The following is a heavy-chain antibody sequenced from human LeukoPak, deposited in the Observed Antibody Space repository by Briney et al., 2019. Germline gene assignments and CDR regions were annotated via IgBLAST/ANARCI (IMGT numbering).Heavy chain of an antibody. D-gene: IGHD6-19*01. Sequence: PGGSLRLSCAASGLTFSSYEMNWVRQAPGKGLEWVSYISSSGSTIYYADSVKGRFTISRDNAKNSLYLQMNSLRAEDTAVYYCARDSSGWHYYFDYWGQGTLVTVSS. CDR3: ARDSSGWHYYFDY. CDR2: ISSSGSTI. CDR1: GLTFSSYE. J-gene: IGHJ4*02. V-gene: IGHV3-48*03.